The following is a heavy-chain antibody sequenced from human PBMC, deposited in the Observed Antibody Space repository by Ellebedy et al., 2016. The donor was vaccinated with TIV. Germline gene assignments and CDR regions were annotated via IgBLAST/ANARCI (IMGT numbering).Heavy chain of an antibody. V-gene: IGHV1-69*13. D-gene: IGHD6-6*01. J-gene: IGHJ4*02. Sequence: SVKVSXXASGYTFTGYYMHWVRQAPGQGLEWMGGIIPIFGTANYAQKFQGRVTITADESTSTAYMELSSLRSEDTAVYYCARVGSSSFSWGQGTLVTVSS. CDR1: GYTFTGYY. CDR2: IIPIFGTA. CDR3: ARVGSSSFS.